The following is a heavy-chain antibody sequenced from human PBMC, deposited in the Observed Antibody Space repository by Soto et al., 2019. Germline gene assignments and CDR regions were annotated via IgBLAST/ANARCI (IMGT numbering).Heavy chain of an antibody. CDR1: GYTFTSYA. V-gene: IGHV1-3*01. J-gene: IGHJ5*02. CDR2: INAGNGNT. CDR3: ARALGGCPAS. Sequence: QVQLVQSGAEVKKPGASVKVSCKASGYTFTSYAMHWVRQAPGQRLEWMGWINAGNGNTKYSQKFQGRVTITRDTPASTAYMDLGSLRSEDTAVYSCARALGGCPASWAQAPLAPVSS.